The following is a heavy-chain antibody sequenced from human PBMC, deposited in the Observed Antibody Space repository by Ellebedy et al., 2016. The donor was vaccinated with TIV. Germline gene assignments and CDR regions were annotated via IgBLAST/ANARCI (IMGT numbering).Heavy chain of an antibody. J-gene: IGHJ4*02. V-gene: IGHV3-7*03. CDR2: IKQDGSQK. CDR3: ARVGGNIVATINLFDY. D-gene: IGHD5-12*01. Sequence: GGSLRLSXAASGFTFSSYWMSWVRQAPGKGLEWVANIKQDGSQKYYVDSVKGRFTISRDNAKNSLYLQMNSLRAEDTAVYYCARVGGNIVATINLFDYWGQGTLVTVSS. CDR1: GFTFSSYW.